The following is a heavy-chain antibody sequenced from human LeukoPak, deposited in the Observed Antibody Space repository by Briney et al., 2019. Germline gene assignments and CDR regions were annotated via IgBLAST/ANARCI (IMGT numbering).Heavy chain of an antibody. CDR2: LFDNGRT. CDR3: ARGRYDNLTGHLARLDV. J-gene: IGHJ6*02. Sequence: SEPLSLTCDVSGVSISDYYWSWLRQPPGKGLEWIGYLFDNGRTQYNPSLNSRLSISVDTPNNQFSLRLSSVTAADTAVYYCARGRYDNLTGHLARLDVWGQGTTVIVSS. D-gene: IGHD3-9*01. V-gene: IGHV4-59*01. CDR1: GVSISDYY.